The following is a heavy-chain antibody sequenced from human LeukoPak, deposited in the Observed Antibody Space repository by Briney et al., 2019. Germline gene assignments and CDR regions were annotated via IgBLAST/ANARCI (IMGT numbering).Heavy chain of an antibody. CDR2: MNPNSGNT. Sequence: ASVKVSCKASGYTFTSYDINWVRQATGQGLEWMGWMNPNSGNTGYAQKFQGRVTMTRNTSISTAYMELSSLRSEDTAVYYCATGPGLVDAFDIWGQGTMVTVSS. CDR3: ATGPGLVDAFDI. D-gene: IGHD3/OR15-3a*01. CDR1: GYTFTSYD. V-gene: IGHV1-8*01. J-gene: IGHJ3*02.